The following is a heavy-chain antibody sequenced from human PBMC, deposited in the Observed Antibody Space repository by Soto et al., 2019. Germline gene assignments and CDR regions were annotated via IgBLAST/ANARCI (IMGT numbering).Heavy chain of an antibody. CDR2: INHSGST. J-gene: IGHJ4*02. CDR3: ARGFSNSGDSSGYYYYFDY. V-gene: IGHV4-34*01. D-gene: IGHD3-22*01. Sequence: SETLSLTCAVYGGSFSGYYWSWIRQPPGKGLEWIGEINHSGSTNYNQSLKSRVTISLDTSKNQFSLKLSSVTAADTAVYYCARGFSNSGDSSGYYYYFDYWGQGTLVTVSS. CDR1: GGSFSGYY.